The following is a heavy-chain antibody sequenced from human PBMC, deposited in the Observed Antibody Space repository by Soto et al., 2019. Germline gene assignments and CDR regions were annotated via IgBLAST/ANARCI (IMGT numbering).Heavy chain of an antibody. Sequence: SVKVSCKASGYTFTYRYLHWVRQAPGRALEWMGWITPFNGNTNYAQKFQDRVTITRDRSMSTAYVELSSLRSEDTAMYYCATDFGVVQAGFDPWGQGTLVTVSS. D-gene: IGHD3-3*01. V-gene: IGHV1-45*02. CDR3: ATDFGVVQAGFDP. CDR1: GYTFTYRY. J-gene: IGHJ5*02. CDR2: ITPFNGNT.